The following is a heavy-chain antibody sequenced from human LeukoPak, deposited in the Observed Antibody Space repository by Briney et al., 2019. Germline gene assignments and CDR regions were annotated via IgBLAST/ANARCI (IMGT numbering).Heavy chain of an antibody. CDR2: INHSGST. CDR1: GGSFSGYY. CDR3: ARGDCSSTSCYLDY. J-gene: IGHJ4*02. Sequence: SETLSLTCAVYGGSFSGYYWSWIRQPPGKGLEWIGEINHSGSTNYNPSLKSRVTISVDTSKSQFSLKLSSVTAADTAVYYCARGDCSSTSCYLDYWGQGTLVTVSS. D-gene: IGHD2-2*01. V-gene: IGHV4-34*01.